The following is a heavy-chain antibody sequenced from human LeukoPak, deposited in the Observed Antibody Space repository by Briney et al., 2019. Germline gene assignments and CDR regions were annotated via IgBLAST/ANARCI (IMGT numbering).Heavy chain of an antibody. Sequence: AGGSLRLSCAASGFTFSSYWMSWVRQAPGRGLEWVANIKQDGSEKYYVDSVKGRFTISRGNAKNSLYLQMNSLRAEDTAVYYCASTDRFQDLDYWGQGTLVTVSS. J-gene: IGHJ4*02. CDR3: ASTDRFQDLDY. V-gene: IGHV3-7*01. CDR2: IKQDGSEK. CDR1: GFTFSSYW. D-gene: IGHD4-17*01.